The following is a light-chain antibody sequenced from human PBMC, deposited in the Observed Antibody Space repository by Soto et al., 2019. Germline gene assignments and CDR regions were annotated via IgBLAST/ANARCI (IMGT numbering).Light chain of an antibody. V-gene: IGKV3-15*01. Sequence: EILITQSPATRSVPPGERATLSCRARQRVSTNFAWYQQRPGQAPRPLFYGASNRATAVPARFTASGSGTEVTPTTSSLQSEHFAVYYCQQYNTWPRTFGPGT. CDR2: GAS. CDR1: QRVSTN. J-gene: IGKJ3*01. CDR3: QQYNTWPRT.